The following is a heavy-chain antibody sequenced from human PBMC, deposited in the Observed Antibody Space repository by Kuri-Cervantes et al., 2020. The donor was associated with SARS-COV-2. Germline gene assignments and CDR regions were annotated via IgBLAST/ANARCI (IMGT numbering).Heavy chain of an antibody. CDR1: GGSFSGYY. CDR2: VNHSGST. Sequence: SQTLSLTCAAFGGSFSGYYWTWIRQPPGKGLEWIGEVNHSGSTTYNPSLRSRVTISLDTSKNQFSLNLSSVTAADTAVYYCATVIVVVPAAIGWSWFDPWGQGTLVTVSS. D-gene: IGHD2-2*01. J-gene: IGHJ5*02. V-gene: IGHV4-34*01. CDR3: ATVIVVVPAAIGWSWFDP.